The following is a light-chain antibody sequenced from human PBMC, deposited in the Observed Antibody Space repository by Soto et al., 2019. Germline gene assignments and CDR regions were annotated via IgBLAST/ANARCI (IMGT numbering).Light chain of an antibody. CDR1: QGCGSP. J-gene: IGKJ4*01. V-gene: IGKV1-13*02. Sequence: AIQVTQSPASLSSCLLDIVTISCRTSQGCGSPLAWYQQTPGKPPRLLIYDGSTLQSGVPTRFSGSGSGTNFTLTISSLQPEDFATYYCHQYISSPRTFGGGTKVDI. CDR3: HQYISSPRT. CDR2: DGS.